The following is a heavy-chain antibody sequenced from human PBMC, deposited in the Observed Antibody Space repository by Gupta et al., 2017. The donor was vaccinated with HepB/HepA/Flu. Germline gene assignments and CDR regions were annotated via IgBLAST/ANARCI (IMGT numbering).Heavy chain of an antibody. CDR3: ARAVTARRRAVAGSPVDY. V-gene: IGHV4-34*01. J-gene: IGHJ4*02. Sequence: QVQLQQWGAGLLKPSETLSLTCAVYGGSFSGYYWSWIRQPPGKGLEWIGEINNSGSTNYTKSLKRRGTISVDTSKNQFARKLSSVTAAETAVYDCARAVTARRRAVAGSPVDYGGQGTMVTLYS. CDR2: INNSGST. CDR1: GGSFSGYY. D-gene: IGHD6-19*01.